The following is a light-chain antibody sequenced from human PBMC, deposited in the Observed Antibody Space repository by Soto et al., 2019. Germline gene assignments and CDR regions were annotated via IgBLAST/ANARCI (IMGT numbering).Light chain of an antibody. CDR1: GSDVGGYNY. J-gene: IGLJ3*02. CDR3: SSHTSSSTLAV. CDR2: DVT. V-gene: IGLV2-14*01. Sequence: QSVLTQPASVSGSPGQSITISCTGTGSDVGGYNYVSWYQQHPGKAPKLMIYDVTSRPSGVSNRFSGSKSGNTAALTISGLQAEDEADYYCSSHTSSSTLAVFGGGTKLTVL.